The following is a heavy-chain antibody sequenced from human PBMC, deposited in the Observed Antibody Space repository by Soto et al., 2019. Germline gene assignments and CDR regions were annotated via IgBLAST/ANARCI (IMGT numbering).Heavy chain of an antibody. CDR1: GFTFSDYY. D-gene: IGHD6-25*01. J-gene: IGHJ4*02. CDR3: ARDRRRRLQSNKFDY. CDR2: ISSSSSYT. V-gene: IGHV3-11*06. Sequence: GGSLRLSCAASGFTFSDYYMSWIRQAPGKGLEWVSYISSSSSYTNYADSVKGRFTISRDNAKNSLYLQMNSLRAEDTAVYYCARDRRRRLQSNKFDYWGQGTLVTVSS.